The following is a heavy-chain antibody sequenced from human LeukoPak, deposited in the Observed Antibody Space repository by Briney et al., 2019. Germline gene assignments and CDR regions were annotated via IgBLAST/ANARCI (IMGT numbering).Heavy chain of an antibody. V-gene: IGHV3-48*03. J-gene: IGHJ3*02. CDR2: ISSSGSTI. D-gene: IGHD1-26*01. CDR3: ARATMPLVGATYHDAFDI. CDR1: GFTFSSYE. Sequence: PGGSLRLSCAASGFTFSSYEMNWVRHAPGKGLEWVSYISSSGSTIYYADSVKGRFTISRDNAKNSLYLQMNSLRAEDTAVYYCARATMPLVGATYHDAFDIWGQGTMVTVSS.